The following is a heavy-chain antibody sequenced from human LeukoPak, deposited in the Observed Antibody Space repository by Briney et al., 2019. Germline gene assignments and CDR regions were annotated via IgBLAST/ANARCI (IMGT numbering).Heavy chain of an antibody. Sequence: GGSLRLSCAASGFTFRSYAMHWVRQAPGKRLEWVAVISYDGSNKYYADSVKGRFTISRDSSKNTLYLQMNSLRAEDTAVYYCSRDPNYYVSGSYNAFDIWGQGTMVTVSS. CDR1: GFTFRSYA. V-gene: IGHV3-30-3*01. J-gene: IGHJ3*02. D-gene: IGHD3-10*01. CDR2: ISYDGSNK. CDR3: SRDPNYYVSGSYNAFDI.